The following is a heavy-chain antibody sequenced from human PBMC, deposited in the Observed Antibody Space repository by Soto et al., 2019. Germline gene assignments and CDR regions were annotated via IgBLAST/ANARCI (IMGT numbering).Heavy chain of an antibody. CDR2: IFPDDSDA. V-gene: IGHV5-51*01. J-gene: IGHJ4*02. Sequence: GESLKISCKASGYIIKNYWIGWVRQMPGQGLEWMGIIFPDDSDARYSPSFQGHVTISVDKSISTAYVQWSSLKASDSAIYYCFRGGVTSRTFDYWGQGTLVTVSS. CDR3: FRGGVTSRTFDY. CDR1: GYIIKNYW. D-gene: IGHD3-16*01.